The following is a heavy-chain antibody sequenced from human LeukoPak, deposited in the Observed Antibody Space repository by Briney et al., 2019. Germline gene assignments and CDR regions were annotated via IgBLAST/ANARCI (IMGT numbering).Heavy chain of an antibody. D-gene: IGHD3-22*01. Sequence: GGSLRLSCAASGFTYSRYWMSWARQAPGKGLEWVANIKQDGSEKYYVDSVKGRFTISRDNAKNSLYLQMNSLRAEDTAVYYCARTEYYYDSSAYYFYWGQGTLVTVSS. V-gene: IGHV3-7*01. CDR3: ARTEYYYDSSAYYFY. CDR1: GFTYSRYW. CDR2: IKQDGSEK. J-gene: IGHJ4*02.